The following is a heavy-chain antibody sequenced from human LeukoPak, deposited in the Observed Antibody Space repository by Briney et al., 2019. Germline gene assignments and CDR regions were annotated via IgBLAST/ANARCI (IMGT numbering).Heavy chain of an antibody. Sequence: ASVKVSCKVSGYTLTELSMHWVRQAPGKGLEWMGGFDPEDGETIYAQKFQGRVTMTRDTSTSTVYMELSSLRSEDTAVYYCAGSYLTAFDIWGQGTMVTVSS. J-gene: IGHJ3*02. V-gene: IGHV1-24*01. CDR2: FDPEDGET. CDR1: GYTLTELS. CDR3: AGSYLTAFDI. D-gene: IGHD1-26*01.